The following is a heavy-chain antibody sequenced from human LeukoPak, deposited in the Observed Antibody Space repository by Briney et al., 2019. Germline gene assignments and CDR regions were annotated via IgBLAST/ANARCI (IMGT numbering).Heavy chain of an antibody. CDR2: ISGSGGST. CDR1: RFTFSSYA. CDR3: AKDSELRYFDWLPTAFDY. D-gene: IGHD3-9*01. Sequence: GGSLRLSCAASRFTFSSYAMSWVRQAPGKGLEWVSAISGSGGSTYYADSVKGRFTISRDNSKNTLYLQMNSLRAEDTAVYYCAKDSELRYFDWLPTAFDYWGQGTLVTVSS. V-gene: IGHV3-23*01. J-gene: IGHJ4*02.